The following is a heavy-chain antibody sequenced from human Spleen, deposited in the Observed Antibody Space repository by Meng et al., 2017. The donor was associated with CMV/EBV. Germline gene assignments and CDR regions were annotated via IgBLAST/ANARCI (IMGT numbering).Heavy chain of an antibody. CDR1: GYTFTGYY. CDR2: ISAYNGNT. CDR3: ARHWFDP. J-gene: IGHJ5*02. V-gene: IGHV1-2*02. Sequence: ASVKVSCKASGYTFTGYYIHWVRQAPGQGLEWMGWISAYNGNTNYAQKLQGRVTMTRDTSINTAYMELSSLRSDDTALYYCARHWFDPWGQGTLVTVSS.